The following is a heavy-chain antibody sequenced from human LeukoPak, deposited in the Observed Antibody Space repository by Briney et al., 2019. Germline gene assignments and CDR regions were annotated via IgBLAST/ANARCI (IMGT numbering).Heavy chain of an antibody. D-gene: IGHD4-23*01. CDR1: GFTFSSYS. J-gene: IGHJ4*02. Sequence: LGGSLSLSCAASGFTFSSYSMNWVRHAPGKGLEWVSYISSSSSTIYYADSVKGRFTISRDNAKNSLYLQMNSLRAEDTAVYYCARVTYGGNSDWGQGTLVTVSS. CDR2: ISSSSSTI. V-gene: IGHV3-48*01. CDR3: ARVTYGGNSD.